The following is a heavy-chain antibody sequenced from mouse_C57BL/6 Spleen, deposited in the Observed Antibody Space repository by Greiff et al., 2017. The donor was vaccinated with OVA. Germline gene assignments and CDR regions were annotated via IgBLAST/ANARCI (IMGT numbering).Heavy chain of an antibody. CDR3: AREAQATEFAY. D-gene: IGHD3-2*02. V-gene: IGHV5-16*01. Sequence: EVKLMESEGGLVQPGRSMKLSCTASGFTFSDYYMAWVRQVPEKGLEWVANINYDGSSTYYPDSLKSRFIISRDNAKHMLYLQMSSLKSEDTATYYCAREAQATEFAYWGQGTLVTVSA. CDR1: GFTFSDYY. J-gene: IGHJ3*01. CDR2: INYDGSST.